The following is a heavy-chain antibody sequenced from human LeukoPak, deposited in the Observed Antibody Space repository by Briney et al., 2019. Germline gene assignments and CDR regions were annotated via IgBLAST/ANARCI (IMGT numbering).Heavy chain of an antibody. CDR2: INHSGST. D-gene: IGHD6-6*01. J-gene: IGHJ4*02. CDR1: GGSFSGYY. Sequence: SETLSLTCAVYGGSFSGYYWSWIRQPPGKGLEWIGEINHSGSTNYNPSLKSRVTISVDTSKNQFSLKLSSVTAADTAVYYCARGARFRTHSSSSRCFDYWGQGTLVTVSS. V-gene: IGHV4-34*01. CDR3: ARGARFRTHSSSSRCFDY.